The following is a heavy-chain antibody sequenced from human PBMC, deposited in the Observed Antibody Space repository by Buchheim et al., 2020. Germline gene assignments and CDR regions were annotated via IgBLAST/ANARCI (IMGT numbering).Heavy chain of an antibody. Sequence: QVQLVESGGGVVQPGRSLRLSCAASEFTFTSYAMHWVRQAPGKGLEWVAVISKDGSKKLYGDSVKGRFTVSRDNSKNKLYLQVNSLRPEDTAVYYCSRAAYGYCTNGVCPIDYWGQGTL. J-gene: IGHJ4*02. CDR1: EFTFTSYA. D-gene: IGHD2-8*01. CDR3: SRAAYGYCTNGVCPIDY. V-gene: IGHV3-30*04. CDR2: ISKDGSKK.